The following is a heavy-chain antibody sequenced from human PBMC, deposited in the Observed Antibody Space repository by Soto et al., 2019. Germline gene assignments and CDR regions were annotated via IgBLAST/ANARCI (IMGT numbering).Heavy chain of an antibody. CDR2: ISYDGSNK. CDR1: GFTFSSYG. V-gene: IGHV3-30*18. CDR3: AKKALPHSPYGDYNWLDP. J-gene: IGHJ5*02. Sequence: PGGSLRLSCAASGFTFSSYGMHWVRQAPGKGLEWVAVISYDGSNKYYADSVKGRFTISRDNSKKTLYLQMNSLRAEDTAVYYRAKKALPHSPYGDYNWLDPWGQGTLVPVSS. D-gene: IGHD4-17*01.